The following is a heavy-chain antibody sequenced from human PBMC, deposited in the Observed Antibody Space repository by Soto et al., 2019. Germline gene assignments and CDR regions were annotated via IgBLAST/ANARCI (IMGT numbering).Heavy chain of an antibody. J-gene: IGHJ3*02. Sequence: GGSLRLSCAASGFTFSSYGMHWVRQAPGKGLEWVAVISYDGSNKYYADSVKGRFTISRDNSKNTLYLQMNSLKAEDTAVYYCASIITFGGVIAVDAFDIWGQGTMVTVSS. V-gene: IGHV3-30*03. CDR2: ISYDGSNK. CDR3: ASIITFGGVIAVDAFDI. D-gene: IGHD3-16*02. CDR1: GFTFSSYG.